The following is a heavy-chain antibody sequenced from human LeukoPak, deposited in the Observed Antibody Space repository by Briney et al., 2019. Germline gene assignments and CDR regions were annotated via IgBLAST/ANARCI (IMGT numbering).Heavy chain of an antibody. J-gene: IGHJ6*03. CDR2: INPNSGGT. V-gene: IGHV1-2*02. CDR1: GYTFTGYY. Sequence: GASVKVSCKASGYTFTGYYMHWVRQAPGQGLEWMGWINPNSGGTNYAQKFQGRVTMTRDTSISTAYMELRSLRSDDTAVYYCARLHDYGDPEDYYYYMDVWGKGTTVTISS. CDR3: ARLHDYGDPEDYYYYMDV. D-gene: IGHD4-17*01.